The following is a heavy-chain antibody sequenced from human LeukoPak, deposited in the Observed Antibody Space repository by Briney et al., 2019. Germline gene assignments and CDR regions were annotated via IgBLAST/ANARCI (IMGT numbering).Heavy chain of an antibody. CDR1: GGSISSRSYY. J-gene: IGHJ4*02. V-gene: IGHV4-39*01. Sequence: SETLSLTCTVSGGSISSRSYYWGWIRQPPGKGLEWIGTIYYSGSTYYSPSLKSRVTISVDTSKNQFSLKLSSVTAADTAVYYCARRGVITTTIIVQQARGYYFDYWGQGTLVTVSS. D-gene: IGHD3-22*01. CDR3: ARRGVITTTIIVQQARGYYFDY. CDR2: IYYSGST.